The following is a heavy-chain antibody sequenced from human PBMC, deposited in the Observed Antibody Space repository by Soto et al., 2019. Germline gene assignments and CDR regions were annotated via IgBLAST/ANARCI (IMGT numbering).Heavy chain of an antibody. J-gene: IGHJ6*02. CDR3: ARLLAIFGVVIRMDV. D-gene: IGHD3-3*01. CDR1: GGSISSSSYY. Sequence: QLQLQESGPGLVKPSETLSLTCTVSGGSISSSSYYWGWIRQPPGKGLEWIGTIYSSGSTYYNPSLKSRVTISVDTSKNQFSLKLTSVTAAGTAVYYCARLLAIFGVVIRMDVWGQGTTVTVSS. CDR2: IYSSGST. V-gene: IGHV4-39*01.